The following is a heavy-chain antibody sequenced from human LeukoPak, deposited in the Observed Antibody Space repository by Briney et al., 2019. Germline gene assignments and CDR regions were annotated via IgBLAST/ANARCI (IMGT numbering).Heavy chain of an antibody. Sequence: GASVKVSCKSSGYTFTSYGIIWVRQAPGQGLEWMGWISAYNGNTNYAQKLQGRVTMTTDTSTSTAYMELRSLRSDDTAVYYCARVPIAARFRWFDPWGQGTLVTVSS. V-gene: IGHV1-18*01. J-gene: IGHJ5*02. CDR3: ARVPIAARFRWFDP. CDR1: GYTFTSYG. CDR2: ISAYNGNT. D-gene: IGHD6-6*01.